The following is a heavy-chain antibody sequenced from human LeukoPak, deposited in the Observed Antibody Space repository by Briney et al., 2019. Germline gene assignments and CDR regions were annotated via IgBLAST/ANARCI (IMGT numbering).Heavy chain of an antibody. Sequence: SETLSLTCTVSGGSISSYYWSWIRQHPGKGLEWIGYIYYSGSTYYNPSLKSRVTISVDTSKNQFSLKLSSVTAADTAVYYCAASSSWYFGFDYWGQGTLVTVSS. CDR3: AASSSWYFGFDY. J-gene: IGHJ4*02. CDR2: IYYSGST. V-gene: IGHV4-59*06. D-gene: IGHD6-13*01. CDR1: GGSISSYY.